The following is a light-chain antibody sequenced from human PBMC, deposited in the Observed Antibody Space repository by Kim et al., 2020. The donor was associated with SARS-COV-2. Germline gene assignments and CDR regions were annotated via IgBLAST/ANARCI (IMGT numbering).Light chain of an antibody. Sequence: SPGERASLSCRASQSVSSSYLAWYQQKPGQAPRLLIYGASSRATGIPDRFSGSGSGTDFTLTISRLEPEDFAVYYGQQYGSSPMYTFGQGTKLEIK. CDR2: GAS. J-gene: IGKJ2*01. CDR3: QQYGSSPMYT. CDR1: QSVSSSY. V-gene: IGKV3-20*01.